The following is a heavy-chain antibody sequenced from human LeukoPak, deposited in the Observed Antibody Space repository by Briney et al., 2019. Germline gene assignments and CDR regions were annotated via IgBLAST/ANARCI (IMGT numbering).Heavy chain of an antibody. CDR3: ARVGWEFERHWFGP. V-gene: IGHV6-1*01. CDR2: TYYRSKWYD. D-gene: IGHD1-26*01. J-gene: IGHJ5*02. Sequence: SQTLSLTCAISGDSVSNNNAAWNWIRQSPSRGLEWLGRTYYRSKWYDDYAESVKSRITINPDTSKNQFSLQLNSVTPEDTAVYYCARVGWEFERHWFGPGGQGTLVTVSS. CDR1: GDSVSNNNAA.